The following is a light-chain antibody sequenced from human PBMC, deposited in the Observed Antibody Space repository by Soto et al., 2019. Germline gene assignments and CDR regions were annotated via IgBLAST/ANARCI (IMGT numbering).Light chain of an antibody. CDR3: QQRSKWYT. Sequence: DIVLTQSPATLSLSPGERATLSCRASQSVSSYLAWYQQKPGQAPRLLIYDASNRATGIPARFSGSVSGTDLTLTISSLEPEDFAVDYCQQRSKWYTFGQGTKLEIK. CDR1: QSVSSY. CDR2: DAS. J-gene: IGKJ2*01. V-gene: IGKV3-11*01.